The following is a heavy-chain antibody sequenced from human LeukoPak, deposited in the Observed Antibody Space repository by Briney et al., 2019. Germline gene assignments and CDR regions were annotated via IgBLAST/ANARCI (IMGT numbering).Heavy chain of an antibody. J-gene: IGHJ4*02. CDR1: GLTFSTYT. Sequence: GGSLRLSCAASGLTFSTYTMNWVRQAPGKGLEWVSSISSSSSYIYYADSVKGRFTISRDNAKKSLYLQMNSLRAEDTAVYYCARDRGTMVRGECSYWGQGTLVTVSS. D-gene: IGHD3-10*01. CDR2: ISSSSSYI. CDR3: ARDRGTMVRGECSY. V-gene: IGHV3-21*04.